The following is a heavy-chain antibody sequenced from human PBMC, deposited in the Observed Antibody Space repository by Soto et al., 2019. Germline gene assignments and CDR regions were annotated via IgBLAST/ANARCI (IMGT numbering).Heavy chain of an antibody. Sequence: SGTLSPTRPVSGGSLSRYYWGWVRPPPGEGLEWIGYIYYSGSTNYNPSLKSRVTISVDTSKNQFSLKLSSVTAADTAVYYCARGRGGWFINQLLNAFDIWGQGTMVTVSS. CDR2: IYYSGST. D-gene: IGHD2-2*01. CDR1: GGSLSRYY. J-gene: IGHJ3*02. V-gene: IGHV4-59*01. CDR3: ARGRGGWFINQLLNAFDI.